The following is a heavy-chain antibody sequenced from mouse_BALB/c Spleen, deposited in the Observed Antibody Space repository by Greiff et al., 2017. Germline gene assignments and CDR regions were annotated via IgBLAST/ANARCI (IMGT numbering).Heavy chain of an antibody. Sequence: VQLQQSGPELVKPGASVKMSCKASGYTFTSYVMHWVKQKPGQGLEWIGYINPYNDGTKYNEKFKGKATLTSDKSSSTAYMELSSLTSEDSAVYYCARGGYYGPYWYFDVWGAGTTVTVSS. J-gene: IGHJ1*01. V-gene: IGHV1-14*01. D-gene: IGHD2-1*01. CDR2: INPYNDGT. CDR1: GYTFTSYV. CDR3: ARGGYYGPYWYFDV.